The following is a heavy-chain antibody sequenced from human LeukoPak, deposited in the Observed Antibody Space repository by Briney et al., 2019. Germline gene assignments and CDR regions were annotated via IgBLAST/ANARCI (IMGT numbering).Heavy chain of an antibody. CDR1: GFRFTDYS. J-gene: IGHJ6*02. CDR2: LGRSGEYK. D-gene: IGHD2-2*01. CDR3: VKGRPCETCMPMDA. Sequence: GGSLRLSCAASGFRFTDYSMSWVRQAPGKGLEWVAGLGRSGEYKYYADSVKGRFTISRDNSKDTVSLQMNSLRAEDSAIYFCVKGRPCETCMPMDAWGQGTTVTVSS. V-gene: IGHV3-23*01.